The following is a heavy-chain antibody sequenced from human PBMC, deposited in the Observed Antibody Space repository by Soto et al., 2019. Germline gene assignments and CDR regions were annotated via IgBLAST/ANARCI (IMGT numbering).Heavy chain of an antibody. Sequence: EVQLVESGGGLVQPGGSLRLSCAASGFTVSSNYMSWVRQAPGQGLEWVSVIDSGGSTDYADSVKGRFTISRDNSKNTLYLQMNSLRAEDTTVYYCARIAAAGTQSGYWGQGTLVTVSS. CDR1: GFTVSSNY. D-gene: IGHD6-13*01. CDR3: ARIAAAGTQSGY. J-gene: IGHJ4*02. V-gene: IGHV3-66*01. CDR2: IDSGGST.